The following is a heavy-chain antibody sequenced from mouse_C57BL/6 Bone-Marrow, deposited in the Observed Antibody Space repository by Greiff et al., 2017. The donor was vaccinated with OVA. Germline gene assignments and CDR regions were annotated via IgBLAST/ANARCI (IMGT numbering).Heavy chain of an antibody. CDR1: GYTFTSYW. J-gene: IGHJ2*01. Sequence: QVQLQQPGAELVRPGSSVKLSCKASGYTFTSYWMHWVKQRPIQGLEWIGNIDPSDSETHYNQKFKDKATLTVDKSSSTAYMQLSSLTSEDSAVYYCARRDYDYLDYWGQGTTLTVSS. V-gene: IGHV1-52*01. CDR3: ARRDYDYLDY. CDR2: IDPSDSET. D-gene: IGHD2-4*01.